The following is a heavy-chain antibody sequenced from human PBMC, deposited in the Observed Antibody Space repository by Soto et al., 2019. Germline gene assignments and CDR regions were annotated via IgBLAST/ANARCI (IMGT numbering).Heavy chain of an antibody. CDR2: IDWDDDK. D-gene: IGHD1-7*01. CDR1: SFALSSSGMC. Sequence: SGPTLVNPTQTLTLTCTFSSFALSSSGMCVSWIRQPPGKALEWLARIDWDDDKYYNTSLRTRLTISKDTSKNQVVLIMTNMDPVDTATYYCARCITGTTNFDYWGQGTLVTVSS. J-gene: IGHJ4*02. V-gene: IGHV2-70*11. CDR3: ARCITGTTNFDY.